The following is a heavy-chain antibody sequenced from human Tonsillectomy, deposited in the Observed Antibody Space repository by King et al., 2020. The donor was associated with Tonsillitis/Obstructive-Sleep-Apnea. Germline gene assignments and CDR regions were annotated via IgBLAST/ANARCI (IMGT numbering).Heavy chain of an antibody. V-gene: IGHV4-34*01. J-gene: IGHJ3*02. CDR1: GGSFSGYY. CDR2: INHSGSS. Sequence: VQLQQWGAGLLKPSETLSLTCAVYGGSFSGYYWSWIRQPPGKGLEWIGDINHSGSSNYNPSLKSRVTISVDTSKNQFSLKLSSVTAADTAVYYCAEQKAGTTYGYAFDIWGQGTMVTVSS. CDR3: AEQKAGTTYGYAFDI. D-gene: IGHD1-1*01.